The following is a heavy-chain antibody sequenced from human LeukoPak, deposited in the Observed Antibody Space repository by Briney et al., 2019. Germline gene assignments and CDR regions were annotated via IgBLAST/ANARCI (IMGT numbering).Heavy chain of an antibody. CDR3: ARDGGGSYSY. V-gene: IGHV4-39*02. CDR1: GDSISTSNSY. CDR2: IYYSGNT. J-gene: IGHJ4*02. Sequence: PSETLSLTCTVSGDSISTSNSYWGWIRQPPGKGLEWIGSIYYSGNTYYNASLKSRVTISVDTSKNQFSLKLTSVTAADTAVYYCARDGGGSYSYWGQGTLVTVSS. D-gene: IGHD1-26*01.